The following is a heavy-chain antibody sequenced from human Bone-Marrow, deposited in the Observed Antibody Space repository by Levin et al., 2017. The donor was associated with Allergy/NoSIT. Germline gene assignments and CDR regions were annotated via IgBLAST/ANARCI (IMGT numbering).Heavy chain of an antibody. D-gene: IGHD6-19*01. CDR2: IYGGGDT. Sequence: GGSLRLSCAASGFSVSNKYMTWVRQAPERGLEWVSVIYGGGDTFYADSVKGRFTISRDDSRNILFLQMNSLRVEDSGVYYCTRVVPDSSGWVPFDFWGQGTLVTVSS. CDR3: TRVVPDSSGWVPFDF. CDR1: GFSVSNKY. J-gene: IGHJ4*02. V-gene: IGHV3-66*01.